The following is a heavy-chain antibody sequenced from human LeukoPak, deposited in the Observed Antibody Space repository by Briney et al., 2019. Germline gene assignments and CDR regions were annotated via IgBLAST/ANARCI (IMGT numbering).Heavy chain of an antibody. J-gene: IGHJ4*02. CDR1: GYTFTSYD. CDR3: ARGQYYYDSSGWYYFDY. CDR2: INPNSGGT. Sequence: ASVKVSCKASGYTFTSYDINWVRQATGQGLEWMGWINPNSGGTNYAQKFQGRVTMTRDTSISTAYMELSRLRSDDTAVYYCARGQYYYDSSGWYYFDYWGQGTLVTVSS. V-gene: IGHV1-2*02. D-gene: IGHD3-22*01.